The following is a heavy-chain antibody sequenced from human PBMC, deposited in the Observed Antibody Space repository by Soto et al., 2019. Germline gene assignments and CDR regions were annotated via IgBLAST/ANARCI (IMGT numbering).Heavy chain of an antibody. CDR3: ATLESATPGSEGFDY. Sequence: ASVKGSCKASGYTFTSYYMHLVRQAPRQGLEWMGIINPSGGSTSYAQKFQGRVIMTRDTSTSTVYMELSSLRSEDTAVYYCATLESATPGSEGFDYWGQGTLVTVSS. V-gene: IGHV1-46*03. J-gene: IGHJ4*02. CDR1: GYTFTSYY. D-gene: IGHD2-15*01. CDR2: INPSGGST.